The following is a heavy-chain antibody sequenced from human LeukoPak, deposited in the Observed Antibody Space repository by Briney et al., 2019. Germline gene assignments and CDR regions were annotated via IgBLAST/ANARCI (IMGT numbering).Heavy chain of an antibody. D-gene: IGHD6-13*01. Sequence: GGSLRLSCAASGFTFTSYAFNWVRQAPGKGLEWVSGINHADDNTFYADSVKGRFTLSRDTSKNTLYLQMNSLRADDTAVYFCARKALAAAVFDSWGQGTLVTVSS. J-gene: IGHJ4*02. CDR3: ARKALAAAVFDS. CDR1: GFTFTSYA. V-gene: IGHV3-23*01. CDR2: INHADDNT.